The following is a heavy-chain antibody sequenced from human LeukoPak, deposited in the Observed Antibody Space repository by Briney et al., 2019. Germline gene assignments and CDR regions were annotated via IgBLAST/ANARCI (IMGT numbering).Heavy chain of an antibody. CDR3: ARDSVAAAGTVGYYYGMDV. Sequence: PSQTLSLTCTVSGVSISSGGYYWSWIRQHPGKGLEWIGYIYYSGSTYYNPSLKSRVTISVDTSKNQFSLKLSSVTAADTAVYYCARDSVAAAGTVGYYYGMDVWGQGTTVTVSS. D-gene: IGHD6-13*01. J-gene: IGHJ6*02. CDR1: GVSISSGGYY. V-gene: IGHV4-31*03. CDR2: IYYSGST.